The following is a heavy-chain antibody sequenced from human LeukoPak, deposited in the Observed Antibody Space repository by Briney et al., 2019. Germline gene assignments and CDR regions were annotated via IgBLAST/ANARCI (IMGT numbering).Heavy chain of an antibody. Sequence: LSLTCTVSGGSISSGDYYWSWIRQPPGKGLEWFSSISSSSSYIYYADSVKGRFTISRDNAKNSLYLQMNSLRAEDTAVYYCARGAYCSSTSCYLFDYWGQGTLVTVSS. CDR3: ARGAYCSSTSCYLFDY. CDR1: GGSISSGDYY. D-gene: IGHD2-2*01. J-gene: IGHJ4*02. CDR2: ISSSSSYI. V-gene: IGHV3-11*06.